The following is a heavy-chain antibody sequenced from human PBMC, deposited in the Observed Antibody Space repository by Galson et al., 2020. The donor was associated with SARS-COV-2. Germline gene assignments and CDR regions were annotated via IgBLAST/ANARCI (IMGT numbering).Heavy chain of an antibody. Sequence: AESLCLSCAASGFTFRSDRMHCFIQDPGEGLVWVSRIIYDGGSRSYADSVKGRFTISIDNAKNPLTLQMNSVSAGDTAIYYCAKEYYYDSSGTLVAFDIWGNGTMVTFSS. J-gene: IGHJ3*02. CDR3: AKEYYYDSSGTLVAFDI. CDR1: GFTFRSDR. CDR2: IIYDGGSR. D-gene: IGHD3-22*01. V-gene: IGHV3-74*01.